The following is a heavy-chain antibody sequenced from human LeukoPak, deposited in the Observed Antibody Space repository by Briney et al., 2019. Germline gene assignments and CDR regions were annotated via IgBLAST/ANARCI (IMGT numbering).Heavy chain of an antibody. Sequence: ASVKVSCKASGYTFTSYYMHWVRQAPGQGLEWMGIINPSGGSTSYAQKFQGRVTMTRDTSTSTVYMELSSLRSEDTAVYYCARDGPYCSGGSCYPQYYFDYWGQGALVTVSS. CDR3: ARDGPYCSGGSCYPQYYFDY. D-gene: IGHD2-15*01. CDR2: INPSGGST. CDR1: GYTFTSYY. V-gene: IGHV1-46*01. J-gene: IGHJ4*02.